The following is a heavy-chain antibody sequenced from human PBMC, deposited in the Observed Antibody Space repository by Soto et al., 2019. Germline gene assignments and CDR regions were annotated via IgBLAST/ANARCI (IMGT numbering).Heavy chain of an antibody. Sequence: SETLSLTCVVSGGSLSDYFWSWIRQPPGMALEWIGEINHLGSINYNPPLKSRVTMSVDTSKNQFSLTLNSVTAADTATYYCGRGGISHGAYFYYMDVWDRGTTVTVSS. CDR3: GRGGISHGAYFYYMDV. V-gene: IGHV4-34*01. CDR1: GGSLSDYF. CDR2: INHLGSI. D-gene: IGHD2-21*01. J-gene: IGHJ6*03.